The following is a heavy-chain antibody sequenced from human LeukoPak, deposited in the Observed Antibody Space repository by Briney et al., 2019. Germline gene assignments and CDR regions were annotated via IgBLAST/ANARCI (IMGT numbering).Heavy chain of an antibody. V-gene: IGHV3-23*01. CDR2: ITGSDDKT. D-gene: IGHD3-22*01. J-gene: IGHJ4*02. CDR1: GFTFSSAA. Sequence: GGSLRLSXAASGFTFSSAAMTWVGQAPGQGLEWVSTITGSDDKTYYADSVKGRFTVSRDYSRNTLHLQMNSLRAEDTAIYYCAKGPQLGSGYHPDYWGQGTLVTVSS. CDR3: AKGPQLGSGYHPDY.